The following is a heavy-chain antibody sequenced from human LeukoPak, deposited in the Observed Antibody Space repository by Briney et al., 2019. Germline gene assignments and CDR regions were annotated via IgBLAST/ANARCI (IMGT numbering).Heavy chain of an antibody. Sequence: GGSLRLSCAASGFTFSDYYMSWIRQAPGKGLEWVSYISSSGSTIYYADSVKGRFTISRDNAKNSLYLQMNSLRAEDTAVYYCARHEPPLFHMLVADRPLTHFDYWGQGTLVTVSS. V-gene: IGHV3-11*04. CDR2: ISSSGSTI. D-gene: IGHD5-12*01. J-gene: IGHJ4*02. CDR3: ARHEPPLFHMLVADRPLTHFDY. CDR1: GFTFSDYY.